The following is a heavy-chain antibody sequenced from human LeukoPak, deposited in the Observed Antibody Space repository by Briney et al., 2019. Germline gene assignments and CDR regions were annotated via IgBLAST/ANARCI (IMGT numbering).Heavy chain of an antibody. D-gene: IGHD3-10*01. CDR3: TGNYYGSGSYADFDY. J-gene: IGHJ4*02. CDR2: IYSGGST. CDR1: GFTVSSNY. V-gene: IGHV3-53*01. Sequence: PGGSLRLSCAASGFTVSSNYMSWVRQAPGKGLEWVSVIYSGGSTYYADSVKGRFTISRDDSKKTLYLQMDSLKTEDTAVYYCTGNYYGSGSYADFDYWGQGTLVTVSS.